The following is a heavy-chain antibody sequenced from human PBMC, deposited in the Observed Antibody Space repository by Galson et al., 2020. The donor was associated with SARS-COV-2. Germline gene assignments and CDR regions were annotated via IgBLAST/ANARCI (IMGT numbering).Heavy chain of an antibody. CDR1: GFTFSMYW. CDR2: MDQDGSEI. V-gene: IGHV3-7*01. J-gene: IGHJ4*02. D-gene: IGHD3-3*01. Sequence: GSLRLSCVASGFTFSMYWMTWVRLAPGKGLEWVANMDQDGSEIYYVDSVKGRFTISRDNAKNSLYLQMNSLRAEDTAVYYCVRGDMWSGDYWGQGTLVTVSS. CDR3: VRGDMWSGDY.